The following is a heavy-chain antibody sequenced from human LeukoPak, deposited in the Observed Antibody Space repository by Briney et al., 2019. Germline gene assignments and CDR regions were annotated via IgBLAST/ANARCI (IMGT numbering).Heavy chain of an antibody. J-gene: IGHJ4*02. Sequence: PSETLSLTCTVSGGSISSYYWRWIRQPPGKGLEWIGYIYYSGSTNYNPSLKSRATISVDTSKNQFSLKLSSVTAADTAVYYCAREVQGGNFDYWGQGTLVTVSS. CDR1: GGSISSYY. D-gene: IGHD2-15*01. V-gene: IGHV4-59*01. CDR3: AREVQGGNFDY. CDR2: IYYSGST.